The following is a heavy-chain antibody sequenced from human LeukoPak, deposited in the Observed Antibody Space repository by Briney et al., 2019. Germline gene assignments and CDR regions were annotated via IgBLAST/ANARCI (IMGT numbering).Heavy chain of an antibody. Sequence: GGSLRLSCAASGFTFSRYVMSWVRQAPGKGLEWVSAISGSGSTTYYADSVKGRFTISRDNSKNTLSLQMNSLRAEDTAVYYCAKDEGRVYLYHDAFDFWGQGTMVTVSS. J-gene: IGHJ3*01. CDR1: GFTFSRYV. CDR2: ISGSGSTT. D-gene: IGHD2-8*01. CDR3: AKDEGRVYLYHDAFDF. V-gene: IGHV3-23*01.